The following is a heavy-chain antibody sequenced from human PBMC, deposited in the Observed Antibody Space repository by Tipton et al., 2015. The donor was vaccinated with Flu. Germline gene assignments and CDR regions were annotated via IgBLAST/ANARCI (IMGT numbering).Heavy chain of an antibody. J-gene: IGHJ4*02. D-gene: IGHD2-2*01. V-gene: IGHV1-18*01. CDR3: ARDAGIVVVPAALDY. CDR2: ISAYNGNT. CDR1: GGTFSSYA. Sequence: QVQLVQSGAEVKKPGSSVKVSCKASGGTFSSYAISWVRQAPGQGLEWMGGISAYNGNTNYAQKLQGRVTMTTDTSTSTAYMELRSLRSDDTAVYYCARDAGIVVVPAALDYWGQGTLVTVSS.